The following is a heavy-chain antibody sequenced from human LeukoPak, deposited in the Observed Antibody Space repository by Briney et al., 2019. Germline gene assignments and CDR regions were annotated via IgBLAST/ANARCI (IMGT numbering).Heavy chain of an antibody. Sequence: PGGSLRPSCAASGFTFSSSAMSWVRQVPGKGLEWVSGISASGGSTYYADSVRGRFTISRDNSKNTLYLQMNSLRAEDTAVYYCARERYYFDYWGQGTLVTVSS. CDR2: ISASGGST. CDR1: GFTFSSSA. J-gene: IGHJ4*02. V-gene: IGHV3-23*01. CDR3: ARERYYFDY.